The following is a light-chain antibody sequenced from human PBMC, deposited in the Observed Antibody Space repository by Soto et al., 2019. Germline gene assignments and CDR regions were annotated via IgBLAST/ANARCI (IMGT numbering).Light chain of an antibody. CDR2: GAS. CDR1: QSIFSNY. J-gene: IGKJ1*01. CDR3: QQYGTSPRT. V-gene: IGKV3-20*01. Sequence: EVMLTQSPGTLSLSPGERATLSCRASQSIFSNYLAWYQQKSGQAPRLLIYGASNRATGIPDRFSGSGSGTDSTLTISRLEPEDIAVYYCQQYGTSPRTFGQGTKVEFK.